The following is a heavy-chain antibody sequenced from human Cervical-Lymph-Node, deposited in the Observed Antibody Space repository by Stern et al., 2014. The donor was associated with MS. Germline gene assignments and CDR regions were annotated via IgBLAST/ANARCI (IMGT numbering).Heavy chain of an antibody. CDR1: GFTFSSFA. CDR3: AKEKGNYFDY. V-gene: IGHV3-23*04. CDR2: ISGSGGSS. J-gene: IGHJ4*02. Sequence: EVQLVESGGGLVQPGGSLRLSCAASGFTFSSFALSWVRQAPGQGLELFVGISGSGGSSYLADSVEGRSTISRDISKNTLFLLLTSLRAEDTAVYYCAKEKGNYFDYWGLGTLVTVSS.